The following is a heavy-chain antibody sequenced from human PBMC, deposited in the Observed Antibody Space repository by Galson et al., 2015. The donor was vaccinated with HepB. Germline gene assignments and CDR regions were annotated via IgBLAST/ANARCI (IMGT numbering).Heavy chain of an antibody. CDR2: IRSSSSNI. Sequence: SLRLSCAASGFTFSTYSMNWVRQAPGKGPEWVSSIRSSSSNIYYADSVKGRFTISRDNAKNSLYLQMNSLRAEDTAVYYCARGWNDAPTRMDVFDIWGQGTVVIVSS. CDR3: ARGWNDAPTRMDVFDI. D-gene: IGHD1-1*01. J-gene: IGHJ3*02. V-gene: IGHV3-21*01. CDR1: GFTFSTYS.